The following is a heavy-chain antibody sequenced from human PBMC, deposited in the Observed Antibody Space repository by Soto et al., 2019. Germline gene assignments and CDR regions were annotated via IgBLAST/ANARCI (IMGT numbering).Heavy chain of an antibody. Sequence: QVQLVESGGGVVQPGRSLRLSCAASGFTFSSYGMHWVRQAPGKGLEWVAVIWYDESNKYYADSVKGRFTISRDNSKNMLYLQMNSVRAEDTAIYYCVVATWDYWGQGTLVTVSS. CDR1: GFTFSSYG. D-gene: IGHD5-12*01. CDR3: VVATWDY. V-gene: IGHV3-33*01. CDR2: IWYDESNK. J-gene: IGHJ4*02.